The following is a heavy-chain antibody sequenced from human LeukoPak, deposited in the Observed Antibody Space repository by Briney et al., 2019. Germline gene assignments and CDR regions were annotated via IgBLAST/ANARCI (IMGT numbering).Heavy chain of an antibody. D-gene: IGHD3-16*02. Sequence: GGSLRLSCAASGFTVSSYGMHWVRQAPGKGLEWVAVIWYDGSNKYYADSVKGRFTISRDNSKNTLYLQMDSLRAEDTAVYYCARDSRNYDYVWGSYRLDYWGQGTLVTVSS. CDR1: GFTVSSYG. CDR3: ARDSRNYDYVWGSYRLDY. J-gene: IGHJ4*02. CDR2: IWYDGSNK. V-gene: IGHV3-33*01.